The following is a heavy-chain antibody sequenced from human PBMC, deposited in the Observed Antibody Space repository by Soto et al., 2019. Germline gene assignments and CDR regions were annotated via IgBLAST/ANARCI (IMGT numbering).Heavy chain of an antibody. Sequence: QVQLVESGGGVVQPGRSLRLSCAASGFTFSRYGMHWVRQAPGKGLEWVAVISYDGSNKYYADSVKGRFTISRDNSKNTLYLQMNSLRAEDTAGYYCAKDRSSIIDYWGQGTLVTVSS. J-gene: IGHJ4*02. CDR3: AKDRSSIIDY. CDR1: GFTFSRYG. CDR2: ISYDGSNK. V-gene: IGHV3-30*18. D-gene: IGHD6-13*01.